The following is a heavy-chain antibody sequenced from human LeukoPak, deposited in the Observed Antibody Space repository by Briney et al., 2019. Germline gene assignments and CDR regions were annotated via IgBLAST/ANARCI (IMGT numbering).Heavy chain of an antibody. D-gene: IGHD3-3*01. V-gene: IGHV3-30*02. CDR2: IRYDGSNK. J-gene: IGHJ6*03. CDR3: AKGPYYDFWSGYPIIYYYMDV. CDR1: GFTFSSYG. Sequence: GGSLRLSCAASGFTFSSYGMHWVRQAPGKGLEWVAFIRYDGSNKYYADSVKGRFTISRDNSKNTLYLQMNSLRAEDTAVYYCAKGPYYDFWSGYPIIYYYMDVWGKGTTVTVSS.